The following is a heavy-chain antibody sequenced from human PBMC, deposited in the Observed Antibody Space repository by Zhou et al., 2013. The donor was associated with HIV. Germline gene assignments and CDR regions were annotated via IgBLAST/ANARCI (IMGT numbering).Heavy chain of an antibody. J-gene: IGHJ4*02. Sequence: QVQLVQSGGEVKKPGASVKVSCKASGYTFTAHYIHWVRQAPGQGLEWMGIINPSGATTSHAQKFQGRVTMTSDTSTNTVHMELSSLRSEDTAVYYCARGTHSSGFPHYFDYWAREPWSPSPQ. CDR2: INPSGATT. CDR3: ARGTHSSGFPHYFDY. V-gene: IGHV1-46*01. CDR1: GYTFTAHY. D-gene: IGHD3-22*01.